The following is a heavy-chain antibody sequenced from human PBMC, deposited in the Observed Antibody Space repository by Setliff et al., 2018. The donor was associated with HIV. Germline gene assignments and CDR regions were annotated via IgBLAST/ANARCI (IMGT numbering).Heavy chain of an antibody. J-gene: IGHJ4*02. D-gene: IGHD2-15*01. CDR1: GYSFTSYW. CDR2: IYPGDSNT. CDR3: ATQVAMSSQFDY. V-gene: IGHV5-51*01. Sequence: PGESLKISCKGSGYSFTSYWIDWVRQMPGKGLAWMGIIYPGDSNTRYSPSFQGQVTISADKSISTAYLQWNSLKASDTAMYYCATQVAMSSQFDYWGQGSLVTVSS.